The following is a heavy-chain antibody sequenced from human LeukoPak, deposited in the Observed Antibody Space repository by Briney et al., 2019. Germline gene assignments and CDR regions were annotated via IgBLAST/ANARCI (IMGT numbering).Heavy chain of an antibody. J-gene: IGHJ4*02. V-gene: IGHV1-69*05. CDR2: IIPIFGTA. CDR1: GGTFSSYA. D-gene: IGHD3-22*01. CDR3: ASARYYDSSGYFGY. Sequence: SVKVSCKASGGTFSSYAISWVRQAPGQGLEWMGRIIPIFGTANYAQKFQGRVTITTDESTSTAYMELSSLRSEDTAVYYCASARYYDSSGYFGYWGQGTLVAVS.